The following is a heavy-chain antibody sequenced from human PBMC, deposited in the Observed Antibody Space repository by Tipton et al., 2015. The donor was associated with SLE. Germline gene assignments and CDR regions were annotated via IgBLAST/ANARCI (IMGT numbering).Heavy chain of an antibody. J-gene: IGHJ3*02. CDR2: IWYDGSNK. CDR1: GFTFSSYG. V-gene: IGHV3-33*01. CDR3: ARRRGDYVWGSHAFDI. D-gene: IGHD3-16*01. Sequence: SLRLSCAASGFTFSSYGMRWVRQAPGKGLEWVAVIWYDGSNKYYADSVKGRFTISRDNSKNTLYLQMNSLRAEDTAVYYCARRRGDYVWGSHAFDIWGQGTMVTVSS.